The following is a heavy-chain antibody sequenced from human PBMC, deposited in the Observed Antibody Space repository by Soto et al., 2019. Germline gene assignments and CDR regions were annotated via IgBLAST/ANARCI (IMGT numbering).Heavy chain of an antibody. CDR1: GFTLNNYW. V-gene: IGHV3-74*01. CDR3: ATGSYYYGMDV. D-gene: IGHD3-16*01. CDR2: INPDGSST. J-gene: IGHJ6*02. Sequence: EVQLVESGGGLVQPEGSLRLSCAGSGFTLNNYWMHWVRQTPVKGLVWVSRINPDGSSTSYADSVKGRFTISRDNAKNTVYLQMNSLRVEDTAAYYCATGSYYYGMDVWGQGTAVTVSS.